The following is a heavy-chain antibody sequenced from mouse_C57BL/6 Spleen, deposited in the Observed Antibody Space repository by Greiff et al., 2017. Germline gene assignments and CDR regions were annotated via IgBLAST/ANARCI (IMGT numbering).Heavy chain of an antibody. CDR1: GYTFTDYY. Sequence: VQLQQSGPELVKPGASVKISCKASGYTFTDYYMNWVKQSHGKSLEWIGDINPNNGGTSYNQKFKGKATLTADKSSSTAYMELRSLTSEDSAVYYCATTMITSWFAYWGQGTLVTVSA. CDR3: ATTMITSWFAY. J-gene: IGHJ3*01. V-gene: IGHV1-26*01. D-gene: IGHD2-4*01. CDR2: INPNNGGT.